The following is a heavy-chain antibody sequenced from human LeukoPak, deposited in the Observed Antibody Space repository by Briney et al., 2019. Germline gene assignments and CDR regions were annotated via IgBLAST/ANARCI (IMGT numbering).Heavy chain of an antibody. CDR3: ARDRVTDYYDSSGYYYNWFDP. CDR1: GGSISTDY. CDR2: IYYSGST. D-gene: IGHD3-22*01. V-gene: IGHV4-59*01. J-gene: IGHJ5*02. Sequence: SETLSLTCTVSGGSISTDYWSWIRQPPGKGLEWIGFIYYSGSTNYNPSLKSRITMSVDTSKNQFSLKLNSVTAADTAVYYCARDRVTDYYDSSGYYYNWFDPWGQGTLVTVSS.